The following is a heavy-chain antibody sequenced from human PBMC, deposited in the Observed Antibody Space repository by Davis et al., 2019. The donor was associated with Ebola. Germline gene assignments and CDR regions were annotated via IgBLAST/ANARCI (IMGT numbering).Heavy chain of an antibody. Sequence: PSETLSLTCAASGFTFSSYAMSWVRQAPGKGLEWVSAISGSGGSTYYADSVKGRFTISRDNSKNTLYLQMNSLRAEDTALYFCAKSSAYTSSSNYFDYWGQGTLVTVSS. J-gene: IGHJ4*02. CDR2: ISGSGGST. D-gene: IGHD6-6*01. V-gene: IGHV3-23*01. CDR1: GFTFSSYA. CDR3: AKSSAYTSSSNYFDY.